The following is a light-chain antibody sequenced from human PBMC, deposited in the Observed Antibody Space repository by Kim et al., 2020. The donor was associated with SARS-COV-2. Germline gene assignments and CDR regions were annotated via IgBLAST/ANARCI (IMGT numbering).Light chain of an antibody. V-gene: IGLV10-54*04. CDR2: RNN. J-gene: IGLJ2*01. Sequence: QAGLTQPPSVSKALRQTATLTCTGNSNNVGNQGAAWLQQHQGHPPKLLSDRNNNQPSGISERFSASRSGDTASLTITGLQPEDEADYYCSAWDSSLSTWVFGGGTQLTVL. CDR3: SAWDSSLSTWV. CDR1: SNNVGNQG.